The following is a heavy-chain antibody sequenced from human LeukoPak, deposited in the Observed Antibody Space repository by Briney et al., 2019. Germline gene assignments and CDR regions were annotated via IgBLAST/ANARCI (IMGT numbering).Heavy chain of an antibody. D-gene: IGHD3-22*01. Sequence: AGSLRLSCAASGFTFSSYAMSWVRQAPGKGLEWVSAINGSGGSTYYADSVKGRFTICRDNSKNTLYLQMNSLRAEDTAVYYCAKGKTYYYDSSGYSDPLDYWGQGTLVTVSS. J-gene: IGHJ4*02. CDR2: INGSGGST. CDR1: GFTFSSYA. V-gene: IGHV3-23*01. CDR3: AKGKTYYYDSSGYSDPLDY.